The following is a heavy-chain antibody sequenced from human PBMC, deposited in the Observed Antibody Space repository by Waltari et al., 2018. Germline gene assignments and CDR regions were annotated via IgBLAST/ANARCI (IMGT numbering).Heavy chain of an antibody. V-gene: IGHV1-46*01. CDR2: INPSVGST. J-gene: IGHJ6*02. CDR3: ARDTGALWMDV. Sequence: QVQLVQSGAEVKKPGASVKISCKTSEYTFTSSYIHWVRQAPGQGLEWMGIINPSVGSTSYAQKVHGRVTMTRDTSTSTVYMELSSLRSEDTAVYHCARDTGALWMDVWGQGTTVTVSS. CDR1: EYTFTSSY. D-gene: IGHD2-21*01.